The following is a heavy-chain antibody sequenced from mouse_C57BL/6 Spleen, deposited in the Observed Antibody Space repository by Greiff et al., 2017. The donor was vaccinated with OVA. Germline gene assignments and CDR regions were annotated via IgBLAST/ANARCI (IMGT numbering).Heavy chain of an antibody. CDR2: IDPSDSYT. V-gene: IGHV1-69*01. D-gene: IGHD2-2*01. CDR1: GYTFTSYW. J-gene: IGHJ2*01. Sequence: QVQLQQPGAELVMPGASVKLSCKASGYTFTSYWMHWVKQRPGQGLEWIGEIDPSDSYTNYNQKFKGKSTLTVDKSSSTAYMQLSSLTSEDSAVYYCANGYSFDYWGQGTTLTVSS. CDR3: ANGYSFDY.